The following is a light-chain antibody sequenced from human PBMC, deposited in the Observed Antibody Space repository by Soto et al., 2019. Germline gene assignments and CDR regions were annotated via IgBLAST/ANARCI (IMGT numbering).Light chain of an antibody. CDR3: SSFTSSSTFV. CDR2: DVS. V-gene: IGLV2-14*03. CDR1: SSDVGRYNY. J-gene: IGLJ1*01. Sequence: QSVLAQPASVSWSRGQSITISCPGTSSDVGRYNYVSWFQQHPGKVPKLIIYDVSNWPSGVSDRFSGSKSGNTASLTISGLHPEDEADYYCSSFTSSSTFVFGTGTKVTVL.